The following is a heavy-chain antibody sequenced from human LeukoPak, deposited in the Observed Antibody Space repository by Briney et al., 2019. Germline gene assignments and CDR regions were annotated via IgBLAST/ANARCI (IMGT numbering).Heavy chain of an antibody. CDR1: GGSISSGGYY. V-gene: IGHV4-31*03. CDR3: ARVSSGATTVDY. J-gene: IGHJ4*02. D-gene: IGHD1-26*01. Sequence: SETLSLTCTVSGGSISSGGYYWSWIRQHPGKGLEWIGYIYYSGSTYYNPSLKSRVTISVDTSKNQFSLKLSSVTAADTAVYYCARVSSGATTVDYWGQGTLVTVSS. CDR2: IYYSGST.